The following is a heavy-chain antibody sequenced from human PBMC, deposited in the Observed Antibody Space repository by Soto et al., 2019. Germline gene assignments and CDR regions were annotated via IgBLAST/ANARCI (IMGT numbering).Heavy chain of an antibody. V-gene: IGHV3-23*01. CDR1: GFTFSSYA. D-gene: IGHD3-3*01. Sequence: GGSLRLSCAASGFTFSSYAMSWVRQAPGKGLEWVSAISGSGGTTYYVDSVKGRFTISRDNSKNTLYLQMNSLRAEDTAVYYCAKVPKSGYFDYWGQGTLVTASS. CDR2: ISGSGGTT. CDR3: AKVPKSGYFDY. J-gene: IGHJ4*02.